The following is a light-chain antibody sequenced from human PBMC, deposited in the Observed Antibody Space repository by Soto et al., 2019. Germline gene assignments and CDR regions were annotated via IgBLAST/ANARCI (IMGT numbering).Light chain of an antibody. J-gene: IGLJ2*01. CDR3: GTWDSSLSAVV. V-gene: IGLV1-51*01. CDR1: SSNIENNY. Sequence: QSVLTQPPSVSAAPGQKVTISCSGTSSNIENNYVSWYEQFPGTAPRLLIYEDNMRPSGIPDRFSGSKSGTSATLGITGLQTGDEADYYCGTWDSSLSAVVFGGGTKLTVL. CDR2: EDN.